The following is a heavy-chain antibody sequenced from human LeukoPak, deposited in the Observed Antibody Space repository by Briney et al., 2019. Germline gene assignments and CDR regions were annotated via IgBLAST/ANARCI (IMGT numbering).Heavy chain of an antibody. CDR1: GGSISSSSYY. CDR3: ARHAGGDIVVVPAAYFDY. V-gene: IGHV4-39*01. D-gene: IGHD2-2*01. J-gene: IGHJ4*02. CDR2: IYYSGST. Sequence: PSETLSLTCTVSGGSISSSSYYWGWIRQPPGKGLEWIGSIYYSGSTYYNPSLKSRVTISVDTSKNQFSLKLSSVTAADTAVYYCARHAGGDIVVVPAAYFDYWGQGTLVTVSS.